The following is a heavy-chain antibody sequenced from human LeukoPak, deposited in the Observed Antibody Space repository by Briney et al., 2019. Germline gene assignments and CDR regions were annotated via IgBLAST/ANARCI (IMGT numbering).Heavy chain of an antibody. CDR1: GGTFSSYA. J-gene: IGHJ5*02. CDR2: IIPIFGTA. Sequence: SVKVSCKASGGTFSSYAISWVRQAPGQGLEWMGGIIPIFGTANYAQKFQGRVTITADESTRTAYMELSSLRSEDTAVYYCARDCSSTSCFNWFDPWGQGTLVTVSS. D-gene: IGHD2-2*01. CDR3: ARDCSSTSCFNWFDP. V-gene: IGHV1-69*13.